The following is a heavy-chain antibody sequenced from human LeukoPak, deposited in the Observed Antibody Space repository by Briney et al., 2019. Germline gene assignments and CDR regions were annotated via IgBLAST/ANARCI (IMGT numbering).Heavy chain of an antibody. CDR1: GGSISSGGYY. V-gene: IGHV4-31*03. D-gene: IGHD4-23*01. CDR3: ARGGNRYPTRALRWFFDY. Sequence: SETLSLTCTVSGGSISSGGYYWSWIRQHPGKGLEWIGYIYYSGSTYYNPSLKSRVTISVDTSKNQFSLKLSSVTAADTAVYYCARGGNRYPTRALRWFFDYWGQGTLVTVSS. J-gene: IGHJ4*02. CDR2: IYYSGST.